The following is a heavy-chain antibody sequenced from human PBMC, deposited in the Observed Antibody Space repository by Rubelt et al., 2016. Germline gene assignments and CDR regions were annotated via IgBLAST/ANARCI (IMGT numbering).Heavy chain of an antibody. CDR1: GFAFSTYG. CDR2: ITSGSAI. Sequence: EVHLLESGGGLVQPGGSLRLSCAASGFAFSTYGMNWVRQAPGKGLEWVSSITSGSAIYYADSVKGRFTHSRDNAKNSLYLQMNSRVDEETAVYYCARVITSSGWYEDYWGQGTLVTVSS. V-gene: IGHV3-48*02. CDR3: ARVITSSGWYEDY. D-gene: IGHD6-19*01. J-gene: IGHJ4*02.